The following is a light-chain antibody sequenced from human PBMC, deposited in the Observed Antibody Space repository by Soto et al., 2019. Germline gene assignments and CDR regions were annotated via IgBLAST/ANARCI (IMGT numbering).Light chain of an antibody. V-gene: IGKV1-9*01. Sequence: DIQLTQSPSFLSASVGDRVTITCRDSQGITNYLAWYQQKPGTAPQLLIYAASTLQSGVPSRFSGSGSGTEFTLTISSLQPEDFATYYCQQLHSNPYTFGQGTKVEI. CDR1: QGITNY. CDR3: QQLHSNPYT. CDR2: AAS. J-gene: IGKJ2*01.